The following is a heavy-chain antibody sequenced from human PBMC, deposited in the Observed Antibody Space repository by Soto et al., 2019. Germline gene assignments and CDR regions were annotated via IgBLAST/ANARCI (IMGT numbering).Heavy chain of an antibody. CDR1: GGSISSYY. CDR3: ARVGIAAPIYNWFDP. Sequence: PSEPLCLTWTVSGGSISSYYWSWIRQPPGKGLEWIGYIYYSGSTNYNPSLKSRVTISVDTSKNQFSLKLSSVTAADTAVYYCARVGIAAPIYNWFDPWGQGTLVTVSS. D-gene: IGHD6-13*01. CDR2: IYYSGST. V-gene: IGHV4-59*01. J-gene: IGHJ5*02.